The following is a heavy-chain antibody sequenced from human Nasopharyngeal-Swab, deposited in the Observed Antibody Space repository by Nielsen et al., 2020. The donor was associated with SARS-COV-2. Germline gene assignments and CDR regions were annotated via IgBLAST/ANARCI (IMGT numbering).Heavy chain of an antibody. CDR1: GFTFSDYY. J-gene: IGHJ6*02. CDR3: ARNPPGIAVAGYYYYGMDV. D-gene: IGHD6-19*01. CDR2: ISSSGSTI. V-gene: IGHV3-11*04. Sequence: GGSLKPSCVASGFTFSDYYMSWIRQAPGKGLEWVPYISSSGSTIYYADSVKGRFTIPRDNAKNSLYLQMNSLRAEDTAVYYCARNPPGIAVAGYYYYGMDVWGQGTTVTVSS.